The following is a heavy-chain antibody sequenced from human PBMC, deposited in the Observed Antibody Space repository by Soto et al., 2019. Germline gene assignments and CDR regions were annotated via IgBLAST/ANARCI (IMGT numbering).Heavy chain of an antibody. J-gene: IGHJ4*02. D-gene: IGHD2-21*01. V-gene: IGHV3-74*01. Sequence: EVQLVESGGGLVQPGGSLRLSCAASGFTFISNWMHWVRRVPGRGLVWVSRINTEGSYVDYVDSVKGRFTVSRDNAKKILYLQMNYLIVEETAVYYCARDGEGFWGQGTLVTVSS. CDR1: GFTFISNW. CDR3: ARDGEGF. CDR2: INTEGSYV.